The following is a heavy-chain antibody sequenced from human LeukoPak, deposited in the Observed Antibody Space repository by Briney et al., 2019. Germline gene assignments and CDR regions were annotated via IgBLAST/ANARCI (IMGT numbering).Heavy chain of an antibody. V-gene: IGHV1-69*05. CDR2: IIPIFGTA. CDR3: ARQPRQPTQAYYYYYMDV. J-gene: IGHJ6*03. D-gene: IGHD2-2*01. Sequence: ASVKVSCKTSGYTFADYFIHWVRQAPGQGLEWMGRIIPIFGTANYAQKFQGRVTITTDESTSTAYMELSSLRSEDTAVYYCARQPRQPTQAYYYYYMDVWGKGTTVTVSS. CDR1: GYTFADYF.